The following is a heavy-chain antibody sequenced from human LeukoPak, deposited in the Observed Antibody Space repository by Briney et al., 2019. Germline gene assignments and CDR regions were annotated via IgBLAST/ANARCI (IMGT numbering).Heavy chain of an antibody. Sequence: PSGGSLRLSCAASGFTFSSYAMNWVRQAPGKGLEWVSYISSSGSTIYYADSVKGRFTISRDNAKNSLYLQMNSLRAEDTAVYYCVYGADAFDIWGQGTMVTVSS. J-gene: IGHJ3*02. CDR3: VYGADAFDI. CDR1: GFTFSSYA. V-gene: IGHV3-48*03. D-gene: IGHD3-10*01. CDR2: ISSSGSTI.